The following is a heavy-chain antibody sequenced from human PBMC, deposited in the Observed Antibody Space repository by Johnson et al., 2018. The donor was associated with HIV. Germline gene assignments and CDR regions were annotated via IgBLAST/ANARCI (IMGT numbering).Heavy chain of an antibody. Sequence: VQLVESGGDSVQPGGSLRLSCAASGFIFSNYWMHWVRQAPGKGLIWVACIKTDGSDTNYADSVKGRFTISRDNAKNSLYLQMNSLRAEDTAVYYCARGMARIAFDIWGQGTMVTVSS. CDR2: IKTDGSDT. V-gene: IGHV3-74*02. D-gene: IGHD5-24*01. CDR3: ARGMARIAFDI. J-gene: IGHJ3*02. CDR1: GFIFSNYW.